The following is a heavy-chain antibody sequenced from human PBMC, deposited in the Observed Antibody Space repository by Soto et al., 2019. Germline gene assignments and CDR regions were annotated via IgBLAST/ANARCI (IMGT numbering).Heavy chain of an antibody. CDR3: AKEDYDYVWGSYRSRFDY. Sequence: PGGSLRLSCAASGFTFSSYAMSWVRQAPGKGLEWVSAISGSGGSTYYADSVKGRFTISRDNSKNTLYLQMNSLRAEDTAVYYCAKEDYDYVWGSYRSRFDYWGQGTLVTVSS. V-gene: IGHV3-23*01. D-gene: IGHD3-16*02. J-gene: IGHJ4*02. CDR1: GFTFSSYA. CDR2: ISGSGGST.